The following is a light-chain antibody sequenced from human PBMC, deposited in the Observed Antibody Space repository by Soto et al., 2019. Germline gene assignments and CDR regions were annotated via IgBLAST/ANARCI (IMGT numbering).Light chain of an antibody. CDR1: QSITTW. Sequence: DIQITPSPSPLSAYVGDSVPLPFRASQSITTWLAWYQQRPGKAPKLLIYDASSLESGVPSRFSGSGSGTEFTLTINSLQPEDFATYYCQQAASFPITFGQGTRLEIK. CDR3: QQAASFPIT. CDR2: DAS. J-gene: IGKJ5*01. V-gene: IGKV1-5*01.